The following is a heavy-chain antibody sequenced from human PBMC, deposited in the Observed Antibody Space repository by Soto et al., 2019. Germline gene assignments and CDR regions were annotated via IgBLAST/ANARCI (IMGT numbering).Heavy chain of an antibody. Sequence: QVQLVESGGGVVQPGRSLRLSCAASGFTFSSYGMHWVRQAPGKGLEWVAVISYDGSNKYYADSVKGRFTISRDNSKNTLYLQMNSLRAEDTAVYYCGKDLIVGATSEGEDYWGQGTLVTVSS. CDR2: ISYDGSNK. J-gene: IGHJ4*02. CDR3: GKDLIVGATSEGEDY. V-gene: IGHV3-30*18. CDR1: GFTFSSYG. D-gene: IGHD1-26*01.